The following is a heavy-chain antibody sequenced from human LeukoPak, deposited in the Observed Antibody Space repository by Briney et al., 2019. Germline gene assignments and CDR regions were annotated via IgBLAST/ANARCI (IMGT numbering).Heavy chain of an antibody. CDR2: INPSGGST. Sequence: ASVKVSCKASGYTFTSYYMHWVRQAPGQGLEWMGIINPSGGSTSYAQKFQGRVTMTRDMSTSTVYMELSSLRSEDTAVYYCAGVYGVDGYFNLWGRGPLVTVSS. V-gene: IGHV1-46*01. CDR1: GYTFTSYY. D-gene: IGHD4-17*01. J-gene: IGHJ2*01. CDR3: AGVYGVDGYFNL.